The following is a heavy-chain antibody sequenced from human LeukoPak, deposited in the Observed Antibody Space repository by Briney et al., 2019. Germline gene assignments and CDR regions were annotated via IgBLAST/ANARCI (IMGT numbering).Heavy chain of an antibody. V-gene: IGHV3-30*01. CDR2: ISYDGSNK. CDR1: GFTFSSYA. Sequence: GRSLRLSCAASGFTFSSYAMHWVRQAPGKGLEWVAVISYDGSNKYYADSVKGRFTISRDNSKNTLYLQMNSLRAEDTAVYYCARGPGYFDYWGQGTLVTVSS. CDR3: ARGPGYFDY. J-gene: IGHJ4*02.